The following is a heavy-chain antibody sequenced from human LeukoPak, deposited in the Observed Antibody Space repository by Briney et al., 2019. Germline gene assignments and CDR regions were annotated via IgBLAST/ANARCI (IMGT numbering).Heavy chain of an antibody. V-gene: IGHV4-59*01. CDR1: GGSTKTDD. J-gene: IGHJ4*02. CDR2: IHYSGST. D-gene: IGHD6-25*01. CDR3: MIDQSASDS. Sequence: SETLSPTSRHFGGSTKTDDWTWVRQPPGKGLEWIGYIHYSGSTDSNPSLMGRVTISLDTSKSQFSLERRSVTAADTSVYCCMIDQSASDSWGQGTVVTVSS.